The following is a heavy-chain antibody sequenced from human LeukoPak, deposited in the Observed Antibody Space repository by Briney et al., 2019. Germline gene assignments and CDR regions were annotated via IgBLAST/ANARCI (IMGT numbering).Heavy chain of an antibody. D-gene: IGHD1-26*01. CDR1: GYNFNTFW. J-gene: IGHJ4*02. Sequence: MHGESLKISCRGSGYNFNTFWIGWVRQVPGKGLEWMGIIYPGDSDTRYSPSFQGQVTISVDKSISTAYLQWSSLKASDTAMYYCARQGIVAVPHYWGQGTLVTVSS. CDR3: ARQGIVAVPHY. CDR2: IYPGDSDT. V-gene: IGHV5-51*01.